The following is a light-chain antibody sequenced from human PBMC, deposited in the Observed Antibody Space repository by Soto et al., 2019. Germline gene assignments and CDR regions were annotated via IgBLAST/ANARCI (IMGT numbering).Light chain of an antibody. CDR1: SSKIGAGYD. CDR3: QSYDSSLSGSYV. V-gene: IGLV1-40*01. Sequence: QSVLTQPPSVSGAPGQSVTICCTGSSSKIGAGYDVHWYQRLPGTAPKVLIYGNNNRPSGVPDRFSGSKSGTSASLAITGLQAEDEADYYCQSYDSSLSGSYVFGTGTKVTVL. J-gene: IGLJ1*01. CDR2: GNN.